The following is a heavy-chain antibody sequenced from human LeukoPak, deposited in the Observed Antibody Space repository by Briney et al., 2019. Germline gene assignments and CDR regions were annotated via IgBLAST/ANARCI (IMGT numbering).Heavy chain of an antibody. CDR1: GYTFTSYY. Sequence: VASVKVSCKASGYTFTSYYMHWVRPAPGQGLEWMGIINPSGGSTSYAQKFQGRVTMTRDTSTSTVYMELSSLRSEDTAVYYCARETYYYDSSGYYQPGPFDYWGQGTLVTVSS. V-gene: IGHV1-46*01. J-gene: IGHJ4*02. D-gene: IGHD3-22*01. CDR3: ARETYYYDSSGYYQPGPFDY. CDR2: INPSGGST.